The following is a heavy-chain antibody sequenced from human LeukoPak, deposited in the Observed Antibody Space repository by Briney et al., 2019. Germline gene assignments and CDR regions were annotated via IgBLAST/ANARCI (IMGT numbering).Heavy chain of an antibody. D-gene: IGHD1-26*01. CDR1: GFTFSSYE. V-gene: IGHV3-48*03. Sequence: GGSLRLSCVASGFTFSSYEMNWVRQAPGKGLEWVSYISSSGSSIYYADSVKGRFTIPRDNAENSLDLQMNSLRAEDTAVYYCARDAPSGSYYKALAIWGQGTMVTVSS. J-gene: IGHJ3*02. CDR2: ISSSGSSI. CDR3: ARDAPSGSYYKALAI.